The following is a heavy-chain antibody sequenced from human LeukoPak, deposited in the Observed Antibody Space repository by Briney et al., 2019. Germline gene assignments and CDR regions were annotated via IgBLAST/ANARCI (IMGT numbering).Heavy chain of an antibody. D-gene: IGHD1-26*01. V-gene: IGHV1-8*01. CDR3: ARGGIGTYYNYFDP. Sequence: GASVKVSCMASGYTFTSYDINWVRQAPGQGLEWMGWMNPDNHNTGSAQKFQGRVTMTSDTSISTAYMELSSLRSEDTAIYYCARGGIGTYYNYFDPWGQGTLVTASS. CDR2: MNPDNHNT. J-gene: IGHJ5*02. CDR1: GYTFTSYD.